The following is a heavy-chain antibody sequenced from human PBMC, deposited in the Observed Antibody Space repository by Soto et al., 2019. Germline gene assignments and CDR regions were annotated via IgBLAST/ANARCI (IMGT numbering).Heavy chain of an antibody. D-gene: IGHD6-13*01. CDR2: IKQDGSEK. V-gene: IGHV3-7*01. J-gene: IGHJ3*02. Sequence: PGGSLRLSCAASGFTFSSYWMSWVRQAPGKGLEWVANIKQDGSEKYYVDSVKGRFTISRDNAKNSLYLQMNSLRAEDTAVYYCATLWIFGIAKAGEAFDIWGQGTMVTVSS. CDR3: ATLWIFGIAKAGEAFDI. CDR1: GFTFSSYW.